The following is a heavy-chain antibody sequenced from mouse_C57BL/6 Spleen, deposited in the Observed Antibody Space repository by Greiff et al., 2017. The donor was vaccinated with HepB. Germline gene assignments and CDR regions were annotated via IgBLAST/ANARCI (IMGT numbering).Heavy chain of an antibody. Sequence: VQLQESGAELVKPGASVKISCKASGYAFSSYWMNWVKQRPGKGLEWIGQIYPGDGDTNYNGKFKGKATLTADKSSSTAYMQLSSLTSEDSAVYFCARVGGYDGYYDAMDYWGQGTSVTVSS. CDR2: IYPGDGDT. CDR1: GYAFSSYW. CDR3: ARVGGYDGYYDAMDY. J-gene: IGHJ4*01. D-gene: IGHD2-3*01. V-gene: IGHV1-80*01.